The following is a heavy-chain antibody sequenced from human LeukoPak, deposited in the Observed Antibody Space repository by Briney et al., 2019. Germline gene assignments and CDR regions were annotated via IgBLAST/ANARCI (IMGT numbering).Heavy chain of an antibody. J-gene: IGHJ5*02. CDR1: GDSISSTSYY. V-gene: IGHV4-39*07. Sequence: SETLSLTCTVSGDSISSTSYYWGWIRQPPGKGLEWIGEINHSGSTNYNPSLKSRVTISVDTSKNQFSLKLSSVTAADTAVYYCARGLRKYYYGSGSHYNWFDPWGQGTLVTVSS. CDR3: ARGLRKYYYGSGSHYNWFDP. D-gene: IGHD3-10*01. CDR2: INHSGST.